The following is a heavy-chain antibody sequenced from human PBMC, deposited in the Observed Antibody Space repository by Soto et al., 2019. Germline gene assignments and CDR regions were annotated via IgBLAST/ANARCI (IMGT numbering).Heavy chain of an antibody. J-gene: IGHJ4*02. V-gene: IGHV1-3*01. D-gene: IGHD6-13*01. CDR2: INAGNGNT. CDR3: ARGRYSSSWYVVALDN. Sequence: QVQLVQSGAEVKKPGASVKVSCKASGDTFTSYAIYWVRQAPGQHLEWMGWINAGNGNTRYSQKFQDSVTITRDTSASTVYMEPNSLRSEETAVYYCARGRYSSSWYVVALDNWGQGSLVTVDS. CDR1: GDTFTSYA.